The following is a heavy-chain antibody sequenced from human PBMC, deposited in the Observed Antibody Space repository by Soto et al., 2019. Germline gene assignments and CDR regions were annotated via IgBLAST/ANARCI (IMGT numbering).Heavy chain of an antibody. V-gene: IGHV4-39*01. J-gene: IGHJ4*02. D-gene: IGHD4-17*01. CDR3: ARNDYGDFHYFDY. CDR1: GGSISSSSYY. CDR2: IYYSGST. Sequence: SETLSLTCTVSGGSISSSSYYWGWIRQPPGKGLEWIGSIYYSGSTYYNPSLKSRVTISVDTSKNQFSLKLSSVTAADTAVYYCARNDYGDFHYFDYWGQGTLGTGSS.